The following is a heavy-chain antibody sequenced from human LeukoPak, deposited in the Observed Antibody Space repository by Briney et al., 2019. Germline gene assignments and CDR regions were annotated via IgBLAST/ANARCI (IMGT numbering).Heavy chain of an antibody. D-gene: IGHD1-26*01. CDR3: ARGEVGADQTI. CDR1: GGSISSGGYY. Sequence: SETLSLTCTVSGGSISSGGYYWSWIRQPPGKGLEWIGYIYYSGSTNYNPSLRSRVTISIDTSKNQFSLKLSSVTAADTAVYYCARGEVGADQTIWGQGTLVTVSS. J-gene: IGHJ4*02. CDR2: IYYSGST. V-gene: IGHV4-61*08.